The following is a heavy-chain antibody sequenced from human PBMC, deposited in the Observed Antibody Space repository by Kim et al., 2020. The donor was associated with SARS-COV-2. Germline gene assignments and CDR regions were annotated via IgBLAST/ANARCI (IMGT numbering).Heavy chain of an antibody. V-gene: IGHV4-34*01. CDR1: GGSFSGYY. CDR3: ARGFLTGYYPFDY. CDR2: INHSGST. Sequence: SETLSLTCAVYGGSFSGYYWSWIRQPPGKGLEWIGEINHSGSTNYNPSLKSRVTISVDTSKNQFSLKLSSVTAADTAVYYCARGFLTGYYPFDYWGQGTLVTVSS. J-gene: IGHJ4*02. D-gene: IGHD3-9*01.